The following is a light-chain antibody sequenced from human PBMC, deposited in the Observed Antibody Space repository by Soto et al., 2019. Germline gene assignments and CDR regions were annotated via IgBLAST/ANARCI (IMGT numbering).Light chain of an antibody. V-gene: IGKV3-20*01. J-gene: IGKJ1*01. CDR3: QQYGDSSPRT. CDR2: DAS. Sequence: EIVLKQSPGTLSLSPGERATLSCRASQSVSRNYLAWYQQRSGQAPRLLIHDASSRATGIPDRFSGSGSGTDFTLTISRLEPEDFAVYYCQQYGDSSPRTFGQGTRVEIK. CDR1: QSVSRNY.